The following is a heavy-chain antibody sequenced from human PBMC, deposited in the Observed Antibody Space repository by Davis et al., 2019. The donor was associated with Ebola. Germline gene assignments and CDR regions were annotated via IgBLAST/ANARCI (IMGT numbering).Heavy chain of an antibody. V-gene: IGHV1-3*01. CDR3: ASLYCSGGSCSPNFDY. CDR1: GYTFTSYA. Sequence: ASVKVSCKASGYTFTSYAMHWVRQAPGQRLEWMGWINAGNGNTKYSQKFQGRVTMTTDTSTSTAYMELRSLRSDDTAVYYCASLYCSGGSCSPNFDYWGQGTLVTVSS. J-gene: IGHJ4*02. CDR2: INAGNGNT. D-gene: IGHD2-15*01.